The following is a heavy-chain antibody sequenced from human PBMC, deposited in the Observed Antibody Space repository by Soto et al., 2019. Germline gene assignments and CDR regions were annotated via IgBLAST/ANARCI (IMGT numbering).Heavy chain of an antibody. V-gene: IGHV4-61*01. CDR1: GGSVSSSSYY. CDR3: ARRRGALRILYYYGMDV. D-gene: IGHD1-26*01. J-gene: IGHJ6*02. Sequence: PSETLSLTCTVSGGSVSSSSYYWSWIRQPPGKGLEWIGYVDHSGSTSYNPSLKSRVIISVDTSKNQFSLRLRSVTAADTAVYYCARRRGALRILYYYGMDVWGQGTTVTVSS. CDR2: VDHSGST.